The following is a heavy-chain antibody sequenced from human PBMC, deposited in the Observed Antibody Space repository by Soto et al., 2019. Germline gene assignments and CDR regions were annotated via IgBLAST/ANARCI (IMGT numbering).Heavy chain of an antibody. CDR3: ARSTIFGVVITNYYYYGMDV. Sequence: QVQLVQSGAEVKKPGSSVKVSCKASGGTFSSYAISWVRQAPGQGLEWMGGIIPIFGTANYAQKFQGRVTITADESTSTAYMELSSLSSEDTAVYYCARSTIFGVVITNYYYYGMDVWGQGTTVTVSS. D-gene: IGHD3-3*01. V-gene: IGHV1-69*01. CDR2: IIPIFGTA. J-gene: IGHJ6*02. CDR1: GGTFSSYA.